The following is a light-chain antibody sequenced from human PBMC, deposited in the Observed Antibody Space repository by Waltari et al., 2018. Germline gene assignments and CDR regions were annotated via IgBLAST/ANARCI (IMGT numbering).Light chain of an antibody. V-gene: IGLV1-44*01. CDR2: RSD. Sequence: QSVLTQPPSASGTPGQGVTISCSAGASNSGNNVVQWYQQVLGKAPKLLIYRSDRRPAGVPDRFSGSKSGTSASLAISGLQSEDEADYYCAAWDDSLNGRWVFGGGTKVTVL. J-gene: IGLJ3*02. CDR1: ASNSGNNV. CDR3: AAWDDSLNGRWV.